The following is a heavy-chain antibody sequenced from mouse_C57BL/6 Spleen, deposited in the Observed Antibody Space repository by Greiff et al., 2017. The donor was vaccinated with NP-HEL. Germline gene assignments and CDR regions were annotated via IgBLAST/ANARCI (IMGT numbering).Heavy chain of an antibody. CDR1: GYAFSSSW. D-gene: IGHD4-1*01. V-gene: IGHV1-82*01. J-gene: IGHJ3*01. CDR2: IYPGDGDT. Sequence: QVQLQQSGPELVKPGASVKISCKASGYAFSSSWMNWVKQRPGKGLEWIGRIYPGDGDTNYNGKFKGKATLTVDKSSSTAYMQLSSLASEDSAVYFCATSSWDEAYWGQGTLVTVSA. CDR3: ATSSWDEAY.